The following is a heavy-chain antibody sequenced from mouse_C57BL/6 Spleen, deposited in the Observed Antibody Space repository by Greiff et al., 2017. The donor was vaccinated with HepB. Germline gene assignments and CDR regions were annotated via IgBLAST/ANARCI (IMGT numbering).Heavy chain of an antibody. V-gene: IGHV1-69*01. CDR1: GYTFTSYW. CDR3: ARRGNYGSYYAMDY. CDR2: IYPSDSYT. Sequence: VQLQQPGAELVMPGASVKLSCKASGYTFTSYWMHWVKQRPGQGLEWIGEIYPSDSYTNYNQKFKGKSTLTVDKSSSTAYMQLSSLTSEDSAVYYCARRGNYGSYYAMDYWGQGTSVTVSS. J-gene: IGHJ4*01. D-gene: IGHD1-1*01.